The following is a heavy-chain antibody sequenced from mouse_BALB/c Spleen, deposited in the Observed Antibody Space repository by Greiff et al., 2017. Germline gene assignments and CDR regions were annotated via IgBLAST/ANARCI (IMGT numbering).Heavy chain of an antibody. Sequence: EVKVVESGGDLVKPGGSLKLSCAASGFTFSSYGMSWVRQTPDKRLELVATINSNGGSTYYPDSVKGRFTISRDNAKNTLYLQMSSLKSEDTAMYYCARDRGNYGGYAMDYWGQGTSVTVSS. CDR2: INSNGGST. D-gene: IGHD2-1*01. J-gene: IGHJ4*01. CDR3: ARDRGNYGGYAMDY. CDR1: GFTFSSYG. V-gene: IGHV5-6-3*01.